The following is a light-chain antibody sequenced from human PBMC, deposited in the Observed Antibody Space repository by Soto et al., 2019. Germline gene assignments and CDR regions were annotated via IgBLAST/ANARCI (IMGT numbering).Light chain of an antibody. V-gene: IGKV3-15*01. CDR2: YAS. J-gene: IGKJ3*01. Sequence: EMVMTQSPATLSVSPGERVTLSCRASESVHRNLAWYQQKPGQGPSLLIYYASTRATGVPDRFTGSGSGTEFTLTISSLQSEDFGVYHCRHYGNWPPTFGPGTKVEIK. CDR3: RHYGNWPPT. CDR1: ESVHRN.